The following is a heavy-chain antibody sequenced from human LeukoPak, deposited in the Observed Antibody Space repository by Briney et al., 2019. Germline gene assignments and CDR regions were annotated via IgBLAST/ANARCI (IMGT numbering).Heavy chain of an antibody. J-gene: IGHJ4*02. CDR1: GFTFRSYG. Sequence: GGSLRLSCAASGFTFRSYGMHWVRQAPGKGLEWVAVTLYDGSNEYYADSVKGRFTISRDNSKNALYLQMNSLRAEDTAVYYCASGLADSSSNREGDYWGQGTLVTVSS. D-gene: IGHD6-6*01. CDR2: TLYDGSNE. V-gene: IGHV3-30*03. CDR3: ASGLADSSSNREGDY.